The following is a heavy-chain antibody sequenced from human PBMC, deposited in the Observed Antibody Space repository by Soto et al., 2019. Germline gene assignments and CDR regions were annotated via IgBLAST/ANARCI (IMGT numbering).Heavy chain of an antibody. J-gene: IGHJ6*02. V-gene: IGHV3-33*01. D-gene: IGHD2-2*01. CDR2: IWYDGSNK. CDR3: ARDHYCSSTSCIFYYYYGMDV. Sequence: GGSLRLSCAASGFTFSSYGMHWVRQAPGKGLEWVAVIWYDGSNKYYADSVKGRFTISRDNSKNTLYLQMNSLRAEDTAVYYCARDHYCSSTSCIFYYYYGMDVWGQGTTVTVSS. CDR1: GFTFSSYG.